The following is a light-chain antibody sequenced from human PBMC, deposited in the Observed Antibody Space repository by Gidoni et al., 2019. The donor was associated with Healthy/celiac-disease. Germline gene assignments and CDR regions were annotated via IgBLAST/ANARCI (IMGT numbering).Light chain of an antibody. CDR1: QSIISY. J-gene: IGKJ3*01. Sequence: DIQMTQSPSSLSASVGDRVTITCRASQSIISYLNWYQQKPGKAPKLLIYAASSLQSGVPSRFSGSGSGTDFTLTISSLQPEDFATYYCQQSYSTPFTFXPXTKVXIK. V-gene: IGKV1-39*01. CDR2: AAS. CDR3: QQSYSTPFT.